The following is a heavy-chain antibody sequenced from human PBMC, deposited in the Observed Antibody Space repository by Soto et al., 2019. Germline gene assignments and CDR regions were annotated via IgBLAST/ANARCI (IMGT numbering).Heavy chain of an antibody. CDR1: GFTFSSYG. V-gene: IGHV3-30*18. Sequence: QPGGSLRLSCAASGFTFSSYGMHWVRQAPGKGLEWVAVISYDGSNKYYADSVKGRFTISRDNSKNTLYLQMNSLRAEDTAVYYCAKDREFLDWLSSGMDVWGQGTTVTVSS. D-gene: IGHD3-3*01. CDR2: ISYDGSNK. CDR3: AKDREFLDWLSSGMDV. J-gene: IGHJ6*02.